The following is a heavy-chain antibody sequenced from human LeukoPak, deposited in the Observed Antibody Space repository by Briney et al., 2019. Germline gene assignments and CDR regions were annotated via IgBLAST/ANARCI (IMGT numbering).Heavy chain of an antibody. CDR1: GFTLRNYA. V-gene: IGHV3-30-3*01. CDR2: ISHDRSNS. J-gene: IGHJ4*02. CDR3: ARDLSGSYMSDY. D-gene: IGHD3-10*01. Sequence: GGSLRLPCPASGFTLRNYAMHRARQAPAKALEGVAFISHDRSNSCHADSVKGRYTIPRHSSKNTLYLQMSSLTDEDTAAYYCARDLSGSYMSDYWGQGTLVTVSS.